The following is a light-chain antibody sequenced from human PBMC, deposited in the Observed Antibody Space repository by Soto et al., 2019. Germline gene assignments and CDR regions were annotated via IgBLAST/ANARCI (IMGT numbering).Light chain of an antibody. CDR2: DNN. CDR3: GTWDSSLSAGPWV. V-gene: IGLV1-51*01. CDR1: SSNIGNNY. J-gene: IGLJ3*02. Sequence: QSVLTQPPSVSAAPGQKVTISCSGSSSNIGNNYVSWYQQLPGTAPKLLIYDNNKRPSGIPDRFSGSKSGTSATLGITGLQTGDEADYYCGTWDSSLSAGPWVFGGGPKLTVL.